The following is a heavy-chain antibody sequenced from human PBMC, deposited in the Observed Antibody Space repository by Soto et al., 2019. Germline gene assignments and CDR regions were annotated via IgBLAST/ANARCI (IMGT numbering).Heavy chain of an antibody. CDR3: ARGGSGGGY. D-gene: IGHD3-10*01. CDR1: GGTFSSYA. CDR2: IIPIFGTA. V-gene: IGHV1-69*14. J-gene: IGHJ4*02. Sequence: QVQLVQSGAEVKKPGSSVKVSCKASGGTFSSYAISWVRQAPGQGLEWMGGIIPIFGTANYAQKFQGRVTITADKPTRPAYRGLRSRRSGDTPVYYCARGGSGGGYWGQGTLVTVSS.